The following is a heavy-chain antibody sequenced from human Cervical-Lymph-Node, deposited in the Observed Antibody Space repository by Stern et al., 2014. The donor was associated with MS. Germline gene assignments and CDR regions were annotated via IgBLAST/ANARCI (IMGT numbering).Heavy chain of an antibody. CDR1: GYIFTGYY. D-gene: IGHD3-3*01. CDR2: INPNSGGT. V-gene: IGHV1-2*02. Sequence: QVQLVQSGAEVKKPGASVKVSCKTSGYIFTGYYIHWVRQAPGQGLEWMAWINPNSGGTKYAQKFQGRVTISRDQSISTAYVELSSLTSDDTAVYYCARDQRGITIFGVVTDYYYLGMDVWGQGTTVTVSS. J-gene: IGHJ6*02. CDR3: ARDQRGITIFGVVTDYYYLGMDV.